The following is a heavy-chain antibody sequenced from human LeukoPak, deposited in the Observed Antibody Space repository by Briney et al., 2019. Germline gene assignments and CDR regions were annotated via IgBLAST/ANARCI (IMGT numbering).Heavy chain of an antibody. V-gene: IGHV4-4*02. CDR1: GGSISSSNW. J-gene: IGHJ6*02. Sequence: SETLSLTCAVSGGSISSSNWWSWVRQPPGKGLEWIGEIYHSGSTNYNPSLKSRVTISVDTSKNQFSLKLSSVTAADTAVYYCARLGVGGNSGGYYYYYGMDVWGQGTTVTVSS. CDR3: ARLGVGGNSGGYYYYYGMDV. CDR2: IYHSGST. D-gene: IGHD4-23*01.